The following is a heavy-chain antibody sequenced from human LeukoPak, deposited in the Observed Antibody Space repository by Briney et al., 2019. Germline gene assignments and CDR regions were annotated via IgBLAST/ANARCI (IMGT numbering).Heavy chain of an antibody. Sequence: ASVTVSCKTSGYTFTSYDINWVRQATGQGLEWMGWMNPNSGNTGYAQKFQGRVTITRNTSISTAYMELSSLRSEDTAVYYCARMDSSSSAGRAIDYWGQGTLVTVSS. CDR2: MNPNSGNT. D-gene: IGHD6-6*01. CDR1: GYTFTSYD. V-gene: IGHV1-8*03. J-gene: IGHJ4*02. CDR3: ARMDSSSSAGRAIDY.